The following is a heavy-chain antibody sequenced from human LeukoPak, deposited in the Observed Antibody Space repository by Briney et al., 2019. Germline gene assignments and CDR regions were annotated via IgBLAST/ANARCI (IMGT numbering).Heavy chain of an antibody. Sequence: SETLSLTCTVSGGSISSYYWSWIRQPPGKGLEWIGYIYYSGITNYSPSLKSRVTISVDTSKKQFSLKVTSVTTADTAVYYCARGDKRVTFGGVIVPFDYWGQGTLVTVSS. V-gene: IGHV4-59*01. D-gene: IGHD3-16*02. CDR2: IYYSGIT. CDR3: ARGDKRVTFGGVIVPFDY. CDR1: GGSISSYY. J-gene: IGHJ4*02.